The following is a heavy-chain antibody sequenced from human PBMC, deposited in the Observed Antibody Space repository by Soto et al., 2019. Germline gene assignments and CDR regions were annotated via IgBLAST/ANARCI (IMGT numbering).Heavy chain of an antibody. CDR2: IYYSGST. D-gene: IGHD5-12*01. CDR1: GGSISSSSYY. V-gene: IGHV4-39*01. CDR3: ARHMVAVVATIGYYHYGMDF. Sequence: SETLSLTCTVYGGSISSSSYYWGWIRQPPGKGLEWIGSIYYSGSTYYNPTLKCRVTISVDTSKNQFSLKLSSVTAADTAVYYCARHMVAVVATIGYYHYGMDFWGQGTTVTVS. J-gene: IGHJ6*02.